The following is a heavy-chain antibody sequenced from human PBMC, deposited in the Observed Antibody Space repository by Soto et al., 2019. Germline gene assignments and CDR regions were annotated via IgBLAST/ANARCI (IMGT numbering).Heavy chain of an antibody. CDR3: ARSAVGATKSGFDS. D-gene: IGHD1-26*01. CDR1: GDSINNGGPS. J-gene: IGHJ4*02. CDR2: IYYSGTT. V-gene: IGHV4-31*03. Sequence: RLQKSAPELVNPSQTLSLTCNSSGDSINNGGPSWTWIRQPPGRALEWIGFIYYSGTTDYNPSLKSRVTISVHTSKIQFSLKLNSVTAADTAVYYCARSAVGATKSGFDSWGQGTLVTVSS.